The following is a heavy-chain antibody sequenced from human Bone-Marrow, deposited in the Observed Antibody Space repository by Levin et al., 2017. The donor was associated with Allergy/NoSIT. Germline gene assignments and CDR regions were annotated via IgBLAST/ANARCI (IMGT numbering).Heavy chain of an antibody. D-gene: IGHD2/OR15-2a*01. J-gene: IGHJ4*02. CDR3: AREDRVSSYYFLDH. V-gene: IGHV3-30*03. CDR1: GFAFNTYA. Sequence: GESLKISCAASGFAFNTYALHWVRHAPGKGLEWLAVISYNGRDKYYTDSVQGRFTVSRDNSKNRLSMKMTSLRPEDTAVYFCAREDRVSSYYFLDHWGQGTVVTVSS. CDR2: ISYNGRDK.